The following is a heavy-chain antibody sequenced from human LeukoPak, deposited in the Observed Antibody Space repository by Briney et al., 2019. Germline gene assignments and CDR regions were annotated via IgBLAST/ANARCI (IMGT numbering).Heavy chain of an antibody. J-gene: IGHJ4*02. Sequence: ASVKVSCKASGYTFTSYYMHWVRQAPGQGLEWMGIINPSGGSTSYVQKFQGRVTMTRDTSTSTVYMELSSLRFEDTAVYYCASSGAAAGQRDYWGQGTLATVSS. D-gene: IGHD6-13*01. CDR3: ASSGAAAGQRDY. CDR2: INPSGGST. V-gene: IGHV1-46*01. CDR1: GYTFTSYY.